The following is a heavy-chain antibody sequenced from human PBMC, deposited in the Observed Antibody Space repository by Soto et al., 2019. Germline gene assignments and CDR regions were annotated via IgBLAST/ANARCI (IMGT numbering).Heavy chain of an antibody. CDR1: GFTFSSYA. D-gene: IGHD3-3*01. CDR2: ISYDGSNK. V-gene: IGHV3-30-3*01. Sequence: LRLSCAASGFTFSSYAMHWVRQAPGKGLEWVAVISYDGSNKYYADSVKGRFTISRDNSKNTLYLQMNSLRAEDTAVYYCARDENFWSGYGPIDYWGQGTLVTVSS. CDR3: ARDENFWSGYGPIDY. J-gene: IGHJ4*02.